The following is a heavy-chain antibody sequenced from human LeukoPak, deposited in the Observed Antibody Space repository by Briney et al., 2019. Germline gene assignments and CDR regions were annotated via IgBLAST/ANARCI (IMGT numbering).Heavy chain of an antibody. V-gene: IGHV4-59*01. Sequence: SETLSLTCTVSGASITSYYWSWIRQPPGRGLECIGYMYYSGSTNYNPSLKSRVTISVDTSKNQLSMKLSSVTAADTAVYYCARPRIVGATFAFDIWGQGTMVTVSS. CDR1: GASITSYY. D-gene: IGHD1-26*01. J-gene: IGHJ3*02. CDR2: MYYSGST. CDR3: ARPRIVGATFAFDI.